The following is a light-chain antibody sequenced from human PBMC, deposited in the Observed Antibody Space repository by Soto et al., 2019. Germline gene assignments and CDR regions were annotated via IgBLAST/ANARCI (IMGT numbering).Light chain of an antibody. Sequence: EIVLTQSPATLSLSPGERATLSCRASQSVSNNYLAWYQQKPGQAPRLLIYGASNRATGIPDRFSGSGSGTDFTLTINRVEPEDFAVYFCQQYAGSPRTFGQGTKV. J-gene: IGKJ1*01. CDR2: GAS. CDR3: QQYAGSPRT. V-gene: IGKV3-20*01. CDR1: QSVSNNY.